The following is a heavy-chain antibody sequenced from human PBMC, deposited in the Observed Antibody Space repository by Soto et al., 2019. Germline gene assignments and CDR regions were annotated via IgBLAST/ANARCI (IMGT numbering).Heavy chain of an antibody. D-gene: IGHD3-10*01. Sequence: QVQLVESGGGVVQPGRSLRLSCAASGFTFSSYAMHWVRQAPGKGLEWVAVISYDGSNKYYADSVKGRFTISRDNSKNTLYLQMNSLRAEDTAVYYCARVNGGLLWREADYWGQGSLVTVSS. J-gene: IGHJ4*02. CDR2: ISYDGSNK. CDR3: ARVNGGLLWREADY. V-gene: IGHV3-30-3*01. CDR1: GFTFSSYA.